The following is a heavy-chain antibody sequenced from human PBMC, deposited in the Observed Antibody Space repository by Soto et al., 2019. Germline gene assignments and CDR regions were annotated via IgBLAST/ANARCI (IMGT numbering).Heavy chain of an antibody. J-gene: IGHJ6*03. CDR1: GGSISSSSYY. D-gene: IGHD2-2*01. CDR3: ARGTIVVVPARKGYYYYYMDV. Sequence: PSETLSLTCTVSGGSISSSSYYWGWIRQPPGKGLEWIGNINYSGSTNYNPSLKSRVTISVDTSKNQFSLKLSSVTAADTAVYYCARGTIVVVPARKGYYYYYMDVWGKGTTVTVS. V-gene: IGHV4-39*07. CDR2: INYSGST.